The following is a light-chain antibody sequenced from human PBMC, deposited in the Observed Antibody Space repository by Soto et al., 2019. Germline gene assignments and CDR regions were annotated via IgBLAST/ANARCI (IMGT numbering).Light chain of an antibody. CDR1: SSNIGSNT. J-gene: IGLJ1*01. CDR3: AAWDDSLNGFYV. CDR2: SNN. Sequence: QSVLTQPPSASGTPGQRVTISCSGSSSNIGSNTVNWYQQLPGTAPKPLIYSNNQRPSGVPDRFSGSKSGTSASLAIGGLQSEDEADYYCAAWDDSLNGFYVFGTATKV. V-gene: IGLV1-44*01.